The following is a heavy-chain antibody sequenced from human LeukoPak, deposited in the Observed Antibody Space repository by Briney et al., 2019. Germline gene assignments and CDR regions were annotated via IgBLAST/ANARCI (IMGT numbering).Heavy chain of an antibody. CDR2: IWYNGSNK. D-gene: IGHD3-22*01. J-gene: IGHJ4*02. CDR3: AKDWSPVDYYDSSGYVDY. Sequence: GGSLRLYCAASGFTFSSYGMHWVSQGPGKGLEWVAVIWYNGSNKYYADSVKGRFTISRDNSKNTLYLQMNSLRAEDTAVYYCAKDWSPVDYYDSSGYVDYWGQGTLVTVSS. V-gene: IGHV3-33*06. CDR1: GFTFSSYG.